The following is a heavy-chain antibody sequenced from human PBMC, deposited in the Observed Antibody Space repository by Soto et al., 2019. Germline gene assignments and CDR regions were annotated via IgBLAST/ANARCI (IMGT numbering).Heavy chain of an antibody. CDR1: GFTFSSYA. CDR3: ARDPFYSGSYYLPDY. Sequence: GESLRLSCAASGFTFSSYAMHWVRQAPGKGLEWVAVISYDGSNKYYADSVKGRFTISRDNSKNTLYLQMNSLRAEDTAVYYCARDPFYSGSYYLPDYWGQGTLVTVSS. J-gene: IGHJ4*02. CDR2: ISYDGSNK. D-gene: IGHD1-26*01. V-gene: IGHV3-30-3*01.